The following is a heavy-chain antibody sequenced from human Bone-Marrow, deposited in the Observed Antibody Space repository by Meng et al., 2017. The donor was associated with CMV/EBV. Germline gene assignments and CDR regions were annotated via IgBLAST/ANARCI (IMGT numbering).Heavy chain of an antibody. J-gene: IGHJ4*02. D-gene: IGHD1/OR15-1a*01. CDR1: GFTFSSTG. V-gene: IGHV3-66*02. CDR2: LYSDGVT. Sequence: LAFAAYGFTFSSTGMSWVRQAPGKGLEWVSALYSDGVTYYADSVKGRFTLSRDISKMYLQMNSLRADDTAVYYCARQTSRTTIFDYWGQGTVVTVSS. CDR3: ARQTSRTTIFDY.